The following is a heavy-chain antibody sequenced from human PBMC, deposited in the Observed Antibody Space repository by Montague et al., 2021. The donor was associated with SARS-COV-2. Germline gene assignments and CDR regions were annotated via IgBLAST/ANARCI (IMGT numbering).Heavy chain of an antibody. D-gene: IGHD6-13*01. CDR3: ARGRIVGDSSSWYCFDY. CDR2: IFHSGIT. Sequence: SETLSLTCAVSGGSINTNNWWTWVRQPPGEGLEWSGQIFHSGITNYNPSLESRVTISVDKSKNQFSLRLSSVTAADTAVYYCARGRIVGDSSSWYCFDYGGQGTPVAVSS. V-gene: IGHV4-4*02. J-gene: IGHJ4*02. CDR1: GGSINTNNW.